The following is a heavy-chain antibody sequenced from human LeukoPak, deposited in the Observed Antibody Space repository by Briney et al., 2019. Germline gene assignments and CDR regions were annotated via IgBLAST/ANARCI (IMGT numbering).Heavy chain of an antibody. CDR3: ARVRVYCGGASCYAGWFDP. Sequence: GGSLRLSCAASGFTVSSNYMSWVRQAPGKGLEWVSVIYSGGSTYYADSVKDRFTISRDNSKNTLYLQMNSLRAEDTAVYYCARVRVYCGGASCYAGWFDPWGQGTLVTVSS. CDR1: GFTVSSNY. CDR2: IYSGGST. V-gene: IGHV3-66*01. D-gene: IGHD2-21*01. J-gene: IGHJ5*02.